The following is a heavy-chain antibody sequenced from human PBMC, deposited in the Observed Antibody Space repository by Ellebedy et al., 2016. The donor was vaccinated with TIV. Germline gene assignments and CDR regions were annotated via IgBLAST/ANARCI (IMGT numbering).Heavy chain of an antibody. Sequence: PGGSLRLSCATSGFTFSGYTMHWVRQAPGKGLQWLAVISYDGSESYADSVKGRFTISRDNSKNTLFLHMTNVRPEDTALYFCARRGRDAFNPYIDSWGQGTLVTVSS. D-gene: IGHD5-24*01. J-gene: IGHJ4*02. CDR2: ISYDGSE. CDR3: ARRGRDAFNPYIDS. CDR1: GFTFSGYT. V-gene: IGHV3-30*01.